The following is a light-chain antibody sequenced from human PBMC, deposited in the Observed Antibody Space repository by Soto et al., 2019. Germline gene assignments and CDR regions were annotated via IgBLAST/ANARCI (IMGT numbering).Light chain of an antibody. V-gene: IGLV2-14*01. CDR3: SSYTSSSTLFV. J-gene: IGLJ1*01. CDR2: EVS. Sequence: QSVLTQPASVSGSPGQSITISCTGTSSDVGLYNYVSWYQQYPGKAPKLLIYEVSNRPSGVSNRFSGSKSGNTASLTISGLQAEDEADYYCSSYTSSSTLFVFGSGTKLTVL. CDR1: SSDVGLYNY.